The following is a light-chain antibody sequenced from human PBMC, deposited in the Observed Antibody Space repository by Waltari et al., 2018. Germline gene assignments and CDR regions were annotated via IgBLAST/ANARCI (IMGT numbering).Light chain of an antibody. CDR2: GTS. CDR1: QSVSSNY. J-gene: IGKJ2*01. Sequence: EIVLTQSPGTLSLSPGERATLSCRASQSVSSNYLAWYQQRPGQPPRLLLYGTSNRATGIPDRFSGSGSGTDFTLTISRLEPEDFAVYYCQQFGSSPPYTFGQGTKLEIK. V-gene: IGKV3-20*01. CDR3: QQFGSSPPYT.